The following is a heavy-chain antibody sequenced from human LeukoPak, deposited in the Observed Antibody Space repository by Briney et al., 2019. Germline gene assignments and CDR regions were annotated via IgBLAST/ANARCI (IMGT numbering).Heavy chain of an antibody. CDR3: ATYDSSGYLGY. J-gene: IGHJ4*02. CDR1: GGSFSGYC. V-gene: IGHV4-34*01. CDR2: INHSGST. D-gene: IGHD3-22*01. Sequence: SETLSLTCAVYGGSFSGYCWSWIRQPPGKGLEWIGEINHSGSTNYNPSLKSRVTISVDTSKNQFSLKLSSVTAADTAVYYCATYDSSGYLGYWGQGTLVTVSS.